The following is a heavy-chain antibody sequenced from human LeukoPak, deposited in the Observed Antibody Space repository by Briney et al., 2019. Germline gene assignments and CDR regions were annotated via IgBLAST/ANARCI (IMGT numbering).Heavy chain of an antibody. CDR1: GFTFSDYY. V-gene: IGHV3-33*08. CDR3: ARDRFNF. J-gene: IGHJ4*02. CDR2: IWYDGSNK. Sequence: GGSLRLSCAASGFTFSDYYMSWIRQAPGKGLEWVAVIWYDGSNKYYADSVKGRFTISRDNSKNTLYLQMNSLRAEDTAVYYCARDRFNFWGQGTLVTVSS.